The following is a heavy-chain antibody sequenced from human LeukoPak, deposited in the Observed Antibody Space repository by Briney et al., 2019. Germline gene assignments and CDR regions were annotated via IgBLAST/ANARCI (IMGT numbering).Heavy chain of an antibody. CDR1: GLTFSSYA. CDR2: ISGSGGNT. Sequence: GGSLRLSCAASGLTFSSYAMSWVRQAPGKGLEWVSAISGSGGNTYYVDSVKGRFTISRDNSKNTLYLQMNSLRAEDTAVYYCAKTQFSYYYYYMDVWGKGTTVTVSS. D-gene: IGHD6-19*01. J-gene: IGHJ6*03. CDR3: AKTQFSYYYYYMDV. V-gene: IGHV3-23*01.